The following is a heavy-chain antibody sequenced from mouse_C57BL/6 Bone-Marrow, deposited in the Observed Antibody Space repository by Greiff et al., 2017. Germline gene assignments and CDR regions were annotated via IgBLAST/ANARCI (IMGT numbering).Heavy chain of an antibody. J-gene: IGHJ3*01. CDR2: IYPGGGYT. CDR1: GYTFTNYW. Sequence: VQLQQSGAELVRPGTSVKMSCKASGYTFTNYWIGWAKQRPGHGLEWIGDIYPGGGYTNYNEKFKGKATLTADKSSSTAYMQFSSLTSEDSAIYYCARSDSSGYVGFAYWGQGTLVTVSA. CDR3: ARSDSSGYVGFAY. D-gene: IGHD3-2*02. V-gene: IGHV1-63*01.